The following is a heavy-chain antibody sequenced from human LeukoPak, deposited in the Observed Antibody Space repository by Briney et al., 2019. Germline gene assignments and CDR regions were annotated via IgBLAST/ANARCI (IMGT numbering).Heavy chain of an antibody. V-gene: IGHV3-53*01. CDR1: GFALSSNY. J-gene: IGHJ4*02. Sequence: GGSLRLSCAASGFALSSNYVGWVRQAPGGGLHWVSLLYSDGDTYYADSVKGRFTISRDTSKNTLYLQMNSLRVDDTAVYYCARDLYSSAWYGIHWGQGTLVTVSS. D-gene: IGHD6-19*01. CDR2: LYSDGDT. CDR3: ARDLYSSAWYGIH.